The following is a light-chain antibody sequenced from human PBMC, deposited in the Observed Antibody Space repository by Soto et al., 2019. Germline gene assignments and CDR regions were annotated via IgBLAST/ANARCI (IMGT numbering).Light chain of an antibody. CDR3: SSSTSTTTLL. CDR1: SSDVGVFNY. CDR2: AAS. Sequence: QSVLTQPASVSGSPGQSITISCTGTSSDVGVFNYVSWYQHHPGNAPKLIIYAASNRPPGVSNRFSGSKSGNTASLTISGLQAEDEAEYYCSSSTSTTTLLFGGGTKLTAL. J-gene: IGLJ2*01. V-gene: IGLV2-14*01.